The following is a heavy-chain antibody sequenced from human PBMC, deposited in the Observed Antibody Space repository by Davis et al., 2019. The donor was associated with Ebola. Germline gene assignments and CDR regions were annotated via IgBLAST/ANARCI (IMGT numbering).Heavy chain of an antibody. J-gene: IGHJ4*02. CDR3: ARGASFGVVIIREYFDY. Sequence: SVKVSCKASGYTFTGYYMHWVRQAPGQGLEWMGRIIPILGIANYAQKFQGRVTITADKSTSTAYMELSSLRSEDTAVYYCARGASFGVVIIREYFDYWGQGTLVTVSS. V-gene: IGHV1-69*02. D-gene: IGHD3-3*01. CDR1: GYTFTGYY. CDR2: IIPILGIA.